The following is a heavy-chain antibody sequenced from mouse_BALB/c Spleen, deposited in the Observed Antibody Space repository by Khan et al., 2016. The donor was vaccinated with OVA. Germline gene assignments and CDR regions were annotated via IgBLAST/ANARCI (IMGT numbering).Heavy chain of an antibody. V-gene: IGHV5-6-3*01. CDR3: ARGGITTVVGGYYAMDY. CDR2: INSNGGST. J-gene: IGHJ4*01. D-gene: IGHD1-1*01. Sequence: EVKLVESGGGLVQPGGSLKLSCAASGFTFSTYGMSWVRQTPDKRLELVATINSNGGSTYYPDSVKGRFTISRDNAKNTLYLQMSSLKSEDTAMYYCARGGITTVVGGYYAMDYWGQGTSVTVSS. CDR1: GFTFSTYG.